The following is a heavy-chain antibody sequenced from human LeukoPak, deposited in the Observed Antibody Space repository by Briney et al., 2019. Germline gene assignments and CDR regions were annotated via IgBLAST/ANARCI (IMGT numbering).Heavy chain of an antibody. J-gene: IGHJ3*02. Sequence: GGSLRLSCVASGFTFSSYSMNWVRQTPGKGLEWVSSIGSSSSHIYYADSVKGRFTISRDNAKNSLYLQMNSLRAEDTAVYYCGRVGSGGTREDTLDIWGQGTMVTVSS. V-gene: IGHV3-21*01. D-gene: IGHD1-26*01. CDR2: IGSSSSHI. CDR3: GRVGSGGTREDTLDI. CDR1: GFTFSSYS.